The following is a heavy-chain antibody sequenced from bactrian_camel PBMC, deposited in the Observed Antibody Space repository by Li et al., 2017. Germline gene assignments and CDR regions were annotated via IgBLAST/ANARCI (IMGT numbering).Heavy chain of an antibody. CDR2: LATQGTP. CDR3: TKDRSYGTRNWVQST. Sequence: HVQLVESGGGSAFPGGSLRLSCVASGDLAATHCMCWFRPAPGKEREAVAALATQGTPRYADFARGRFTMSKDDAKNTLYLQMNSLKPEDTAMYYCTKDRSYGTRNWVQSTRGQGTQVTVS. J-gene: IGHJ4*01. D-gene: IGHD7*01. CDR1: GDLAATHC. V-gene: IGHV3S53*01.